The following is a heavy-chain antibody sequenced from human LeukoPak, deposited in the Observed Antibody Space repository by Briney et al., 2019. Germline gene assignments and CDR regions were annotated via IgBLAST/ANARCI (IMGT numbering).Heavy chain of an antibody. V-gene: IGHV1-69*05. CDR2: IIPIFGTA. CDR3: ARNNYGGHKDLGY. Sequence: ASVKVSCKASGGTFSSYAISWVRQAPGQGLEWMGGIIPIFGTANYAQKFQGRVTITTDESTSTAYMELSSLRSEDTAVYYCARNNYGGHKDLGYWGQGTLVTVSS. D-gene: IGHD4-23*01. J-gene: IGHJ4*02. CDR1: GGTFSSYA.